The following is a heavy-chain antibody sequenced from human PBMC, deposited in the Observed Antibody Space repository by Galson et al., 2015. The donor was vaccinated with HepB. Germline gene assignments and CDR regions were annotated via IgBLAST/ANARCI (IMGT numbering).Heavy chain of an antibody. CDR3: ARVGPSSYIVVVPAAMWALDY. D-gene: IGHD2-2*01. CDR2: ISYDGSNK. Sequence: FSSYAMHWVRQAPGKGLEWVAVISYDGSNKYYADSVKGRFTISRDNSKNTLYLQMNSLRAEDTAVYYCARVGPSSYIVVVPAAMWALDYWGQGTLVTVSS. J-gene: IGHJ4*02. V-gene: IGHV3-30*04. CDR1: FSSYA.